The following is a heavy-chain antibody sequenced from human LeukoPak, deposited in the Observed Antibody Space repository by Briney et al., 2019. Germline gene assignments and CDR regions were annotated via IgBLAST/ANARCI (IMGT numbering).Heavy chain of an antibody. CDR1: VFTFSSYC. V-gene: IGHV3-7*01. J-gene: IGHJ4*02. Sequence: GGSLRLSCAASVFTFSSYCMSWFRPAPGKGVGWVGNIKQDGSEKYYGDSVKGRFTISRDNAKNSLYLQMNSLRAEDTAVYHCARGGWEPLDYWGQGILVTVSS. D-gene: IGHD1-26*01. CDR2: IKQDGSEK. CDR3: ARGGWEPLDY.